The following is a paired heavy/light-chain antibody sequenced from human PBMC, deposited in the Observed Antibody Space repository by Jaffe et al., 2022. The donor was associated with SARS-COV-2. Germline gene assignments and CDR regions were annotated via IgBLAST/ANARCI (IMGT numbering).Light chain of an antibody. Sequence: SYVLTQPPSVSVAPGQTARITCGGNNIGSKSVHWYQQKPGQAPVLVVYDDSDRPSGIPERFSGSNSGNTATLTISRVEAGDEADYYCQVWDSSSDLWVFGGGTKLTVL. V-gene: IGLV3-21*02. CDR2: DDS. J-gene: IGLJ3*02. CDR3: QVWDSSSDLWV. CDR1: NIGSKS.
Heavy chain of an antibody. V-gene: IGHV1-2*02. D-gene: IGHD5-18*01. J-gene: IGHJ6*02. CDR3: ASWHGTMVTHYYYYGLDV. CDR1: GYTFTGYY. CDR2: INPNSGGT. Sequence: QVQLVQSGAEVKKPGASVRVSCKASGYTFTGYYIYWVRQAPGQGLEWMGWINPNSGGTNYAQKFQGRVTMTRDMSISTDYMELSRLRSDDTAVYYCASWHGTMVTHYYYYGLDVWGQGTTVTVSS.